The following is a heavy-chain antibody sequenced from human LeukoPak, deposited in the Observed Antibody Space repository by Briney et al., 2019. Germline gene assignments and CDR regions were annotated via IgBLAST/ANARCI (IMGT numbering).Heavy chain of an antibody. CDR1: GFTFSSHS. CDR3: ARGAYYYED. D-gene: IGHD3-22*01. Sequence: GGSLRLSCAASGFTFSSHSMNWVRQAPGKGLEWVSYISSSSSTIYYADSVKGRFTISRDNTKNSLYLQMNSLRAEDTAVYYCARGAYYYEDWGQGTLVTVSS. J-gene: IGHJ4*02. V-gene: IGHV3-48*01. CDR2: ISSSSSTI.